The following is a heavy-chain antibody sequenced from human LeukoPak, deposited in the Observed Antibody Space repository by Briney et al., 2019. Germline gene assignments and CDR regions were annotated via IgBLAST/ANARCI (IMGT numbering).Heavy chain of an antibody. CDR1: GFTFDDYA. CDR3: AKERGRRPSNDAFDI. CDR2: ISWNSGSI. J-gene: IGHJ3*02. Sequence: GRSLRLSCAASGFTFDDYAMHWVRQAPGKGLEWVSGISWNSGSIGYADSVKGRFTISRDNAKNSLYLQMNRLRDEDTALYYCAKERGRRPSNDAFDIWGQGTMVTVSS. D-gene: IGHD1-14*01. V-gene: IGHV3-9*01.